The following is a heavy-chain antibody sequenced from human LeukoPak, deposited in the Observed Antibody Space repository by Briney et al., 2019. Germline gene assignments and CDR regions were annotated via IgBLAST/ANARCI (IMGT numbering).Heavy chain of an antibody. CDR1: GYTFTSYY. J-gene: IGHJ6*03. CDR2: IIPIFGTA. CDR3: ARNRLLRYFDWFTGEYYYYYMDV. V-gene: IGHV1-69*06. Sequence: SVKVSCKASGYTFTSYYMHWVRQAPGQGLEWMGGIIPIFGTANYAQKFQGRVTITADKSTSTAYMELSSLRSEDTAVYYCARNRLLRYFDWFTGEYYYYYMDVWGKGTTVTISS. D-gene: IGHD3-9*01.